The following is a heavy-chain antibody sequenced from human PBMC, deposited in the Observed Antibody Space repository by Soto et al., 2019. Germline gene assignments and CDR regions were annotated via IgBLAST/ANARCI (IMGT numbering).Heavy chain of an antibody. V-gene: IGHV3-23*01. Sequence: PVGSLRLSCAGSGFTFSTYAMSWVRQGPGKGLEWVSVISGSDDRTFYADSAKGRFTISRDNPKNTLYLQMNSLRAEDTAIYYCAKGAISSPYSCCEYWGQGTLVTVYS. CDR2: ISGSDDRT. CDR3: AKGAISSPYSCCEY. D-gene: IGHD2-15*01. CDR1: GFTFSTYA. J-gene: IGHJ4*02.